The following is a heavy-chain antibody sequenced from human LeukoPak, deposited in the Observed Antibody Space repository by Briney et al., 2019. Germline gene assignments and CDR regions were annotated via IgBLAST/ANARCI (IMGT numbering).Heavy chain of an antibody. V-gene: IGHV1-18*01. J-gene: IGHJ4*02. D-gene: IGHD3-22*01. CDR1: GYTFTSYG. Sequence: GVSVKVSCKASGYTFTSYGISWVRQAPGQGLEWMGWISAYNGNTNYAQKLQGRVTMTTDTSTSTAYVELRSLRSDDTAVYYCAREPTSYYYDSYGYYTRDYFDYWGQGTPVTVSS. CDR2: ISAYNGNT. CDR3: AREPTSYYYDSYGYYTRDYFDY.